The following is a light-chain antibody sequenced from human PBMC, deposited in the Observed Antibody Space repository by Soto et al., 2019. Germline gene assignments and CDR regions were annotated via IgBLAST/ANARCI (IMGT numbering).Light chain of an antibody. CDR2: DAS. CDR3: QQYGGSPIT. CDR1: QGISSY. V-gene: IGKV1-8*01. Sequence: AIRMTQSPSSLSASTGDRVTITCRASQGISSYLAWYQQKPGKAPKLLIYDASSLESGVPSRFSGSGSGTEFTLTISRLEPDDFALYFCQQYGGSPITFGLGTRLEIK. J-gene: IGKJ5*01.